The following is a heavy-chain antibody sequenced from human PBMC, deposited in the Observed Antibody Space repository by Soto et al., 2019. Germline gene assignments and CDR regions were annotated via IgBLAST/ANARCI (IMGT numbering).Heavy chain of an antibody. CDR3: AREEPASRHHDY. Sequence: QVQLQQWGAGLLKPSETLSLTCAVYGGSISDYYWSWIRQTPEKGLEWIGEVSHSGSTTYNPSLKNRVTIAIHTSKNQFSLTLNSVTAADTAMYFCAREEPASRHHDYWGQGNLVTVSS. CDR2: VSHSGST. CDR1: GGSISDYY. J-gene: IGHJ4*02. D-gene: IGHD1-26*01. V-gene: IGHV4-34*02.